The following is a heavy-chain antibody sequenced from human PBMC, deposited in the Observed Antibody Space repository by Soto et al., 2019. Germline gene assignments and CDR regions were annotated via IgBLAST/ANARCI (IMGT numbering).Heavy chain of an antibody. CDR3: ARGRYYYGSGSYYKLLPFQPYYGMDV. V-gene: IGHV3-33*01. D-gene: IGHD3-10*01. CDR1: GFTFSSYG. CDR2: IWYDGSNK. Sequence: PGGSLRLSCAASGFTFSSYGMHWVRQAPGKGLEWVAVIWYDGSNKYYADSVKGRFTISRDNSKNTLYLQMNSLRAEDTAVYYCARGRYYYGSGSYYKLLPFQPYYGMDVWGQGTTVTVSS. J-gene: IGHJ6*02.